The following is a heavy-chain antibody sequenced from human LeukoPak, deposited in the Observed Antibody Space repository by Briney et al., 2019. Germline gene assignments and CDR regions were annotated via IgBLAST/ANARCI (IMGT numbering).Heavy chain of an antibody. Sequence: PSETLSLTCTVSGGSISSYYWSWIRQPPGKGLEWIGYICYSGSTNYNPSLKSRVTISVDTSKNQFSLKLSSVTAADTAVYYCARDRRGSSWYAIDYWGQGTLVTVSS. V-gene: IGHV4-59*01. D-gene: IGHD6-13*01. CDR2: ICYSGST. CDR1: GGSISSYY. J-gene: IGHJ4*02. CDR3: ARDRRGSSWYAIDY.